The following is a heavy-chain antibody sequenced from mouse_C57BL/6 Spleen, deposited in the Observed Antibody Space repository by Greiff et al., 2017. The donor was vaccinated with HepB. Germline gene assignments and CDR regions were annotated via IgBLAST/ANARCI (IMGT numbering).Heavy chain of an antibody. CDR3: ARGGASYYDYEDAMDY. V-gene: IGHV3-6*01. CDR1: GYSITSGYY. D-gene: IGHD2-4*01. J-gene: IGHJ4*01. CDR2: ISYDGSN. Sequence: VQLKQSGPGLVKPSQSLSLTCSVTGYSITSGYYWNWIRQFPGNKLEWMGYISYDGSNNYNPSLKNRISITRDTSKNQFFLKLNSVTTEDTATYYCARGGASYYDYEDAMDYWGQGTSVTVSS.